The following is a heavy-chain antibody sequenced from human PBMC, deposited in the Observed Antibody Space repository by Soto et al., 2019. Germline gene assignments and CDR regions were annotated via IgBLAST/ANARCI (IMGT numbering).Heavy chain of an antibody. CDR2: IYSGGST. CDR1: GFTVSGHY. CDR3: ARDRAISDYRSSGALGL. Sequence: EVQLVESGGGLVQPGGSLRLSCAASGFTVSGHYMSWVRQAPGKGLEWVSVIYSGGSTYYANSVTGRFTISRDNSRNTVYLQMNSLRAEDTAVYYCARDRAISDYRSSGALGLWGQGTRVSISS. D-gene: IGHD6-6*01. J-gene: IGHJ4*02. V-gene: IGHV3-66*01.